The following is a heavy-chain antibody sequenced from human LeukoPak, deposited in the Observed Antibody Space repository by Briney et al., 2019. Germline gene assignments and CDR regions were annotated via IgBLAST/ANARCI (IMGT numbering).Heavy chain of an antibody. CDR2: ISGSGGST. V-gene: IGHV3-23*01. CDR1: GFTFSSYA. D-gene: IGHD5-18*01. CDR3: ATYRQVMLPFES. Sequence: HPGGSLRLSCAASGFTFSSYAMSWVRQAPGKGLEWVSAISGSGGSTYYADSVKGRFTISRDNSKNTLYLQMNSLRAEDTAIYYCATYRQVMLPFESWGRGTLVTVSS. J-gene: IGHJ4*02.